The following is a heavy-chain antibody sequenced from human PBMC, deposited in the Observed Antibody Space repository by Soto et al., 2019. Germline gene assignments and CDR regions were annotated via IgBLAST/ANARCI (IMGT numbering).Heavy chain of an antibody. D-gene: IGHD3-22*01. V-gene: IGHV1-2*02. CDR3: AKDPNYYDSSGYRFDY. J-gene: IGHJ4*02. CDR1: GYTFTGQY. Sequence: GASVKVSCKASGYTFTGQYIHWVRQAPGQGLEWMGWINPNSGATNPAQKFQGRVTMTRDTSISTAYMELSRLRSDDTAVFYCAKDPNYYDSSGYRFDYWGQGTLVTVSS. CDR2: INPNSGAT.